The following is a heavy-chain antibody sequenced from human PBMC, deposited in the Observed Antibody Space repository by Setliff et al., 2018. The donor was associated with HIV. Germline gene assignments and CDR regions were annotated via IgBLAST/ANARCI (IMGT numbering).Heavy chain of an antibody. J-gene: IGHJ4*02. CDR3: AKDPFTSSWYGFDY. CDR1: GFTFSTYA. CDR2: ICGSGGST. V-gene: IGHV3-23*01. D-gene: IGHD6-13*01. Sequence: GGSLRLSCAASGFTFSTYAMSWVRQAPGKGLEWVSGICGSGGSTYYADSVKGRFSISRDNSKNTLYLQMDSLRPEDTGFYYCAKDPFTSSWYGFDYWGQGALVTVSS.